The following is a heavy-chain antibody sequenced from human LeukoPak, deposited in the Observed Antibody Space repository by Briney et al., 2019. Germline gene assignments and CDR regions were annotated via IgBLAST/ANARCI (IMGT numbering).Heavy chain of an antibody. V-gene: IGHV4-39*07. Sequence: SETLSLPCTVSSGSISNSNYYWGWGPRPPGEGLEWIGSLFYDGSRDYNPPLKSRVTISVDPSKNQYSLKLSSVTAADTAVYYCARADSSRWYVFDYWGQGTLVTVSS. CDR3: ARADSSRWYVFDY. D-gene: IGHD6-13*01. CDR2: LFYDGSR. CDR1: SGSISNSNYY. J-gene: IGHJ4*02.